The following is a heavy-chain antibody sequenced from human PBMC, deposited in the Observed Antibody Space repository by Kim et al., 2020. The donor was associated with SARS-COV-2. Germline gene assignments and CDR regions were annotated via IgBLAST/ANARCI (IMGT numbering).Heavy chain of an antibody. D-gene: IGHD3-3*01. J-gene: IGHJ1*01. CDR1: GFTFSSYG. V-gene: IGHV3-30*18. Sequence: GGSLRLSCAASGFTFSSYGMHWVRQAPGKGLEWVAVISYDGSNKYYADSVKGRFTISRDNSKNTLYLQMNSLRAEDTAVYYCAKDTITIFGVVRRYFQH. CDR3: AKDTITIFGVVRRYFQH. CDR2: ISYDGSNK.